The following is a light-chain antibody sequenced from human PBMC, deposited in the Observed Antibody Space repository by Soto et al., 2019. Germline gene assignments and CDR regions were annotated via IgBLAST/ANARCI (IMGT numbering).Light chain of an antibody. CDR1: SSNIGSNT. J-gene: IGLJ3*02. Sequence: QSVLTQPPSASGTPGQRATISCSGSSSNIGSNTVNWYQQLPGTAPKLLIYSNNQRPSGVPDRFSGSRSGTSASLAISGLQSEDEGDYYCAAWDDSLNGRGVFGGGTKLTVL. CDR2: SNN. CDR3: AAWDDSLNGRGV. V-gene: IGLV1-44*01.